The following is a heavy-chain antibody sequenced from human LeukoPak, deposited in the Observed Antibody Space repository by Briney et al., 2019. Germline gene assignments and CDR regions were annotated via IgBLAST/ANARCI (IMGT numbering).Heavy chain of an antibody. CDR3: ARGGTYYYDSSGYQQLGV. CDR1: GYTFTSYD. Sequence: ASVKVSCKASGYTFTSYDINWVRQATGQGLEWMGWMNPNSGNTGYAQKFQGRVTITRNTSISTAYMELSSLRSEDTAVYYCARGGTYYYDSSGYQQLGVWGQGTLVTVSS. CDR2: MNPNSGNT. V-gene: IGHV1-8*03. J-gene: IGHJ4*02. D-gene: IGHD3-22*01.